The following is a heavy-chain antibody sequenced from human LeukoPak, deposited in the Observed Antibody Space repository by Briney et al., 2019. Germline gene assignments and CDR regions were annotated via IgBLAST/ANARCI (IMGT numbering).Heavy chain of an antibody. J-gene: IGHJ3*02. Sequence: GGSLRLSCAASGFTFSSYSMNWVRQAPGKGLEWVSSISSSSSYIYYADSVKGRFTISRDNAKNSLYLQMNSLRAEDTAVYYCARASQLLWFGELLGGAFDIWGQETMVTVSS. CDR2: ISSSSSYI. V-gene: IGHV3-21*01. D-gene: IGHD3-10*01. CDR3: ARASQLLWFGELLGGAFDI. CDR1: GFTFSSYS.